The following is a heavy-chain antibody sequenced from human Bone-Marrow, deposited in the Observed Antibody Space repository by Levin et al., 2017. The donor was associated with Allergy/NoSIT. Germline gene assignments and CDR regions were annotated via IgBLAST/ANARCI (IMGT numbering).Heavy chain of an antibody. V-gene: IGHV3-48*03. CDR1: GFTFSSYE. D-gene: IGHD1-14*01. CDR3: ARDSPGTPDDYYYGMDV. Sequence: GESLKISCTASGFTFSSYEMNWVRQAPGKGLEWVSYISSSGNNIYYADSVKGRSTISRDNAENSLYLQINSLRAEDTAVYYCARDSPGTPDDYYYGMDVWGQGTTVTVSS. CDR2: ISSSGNNI. J-gene: IGHJ6*02.